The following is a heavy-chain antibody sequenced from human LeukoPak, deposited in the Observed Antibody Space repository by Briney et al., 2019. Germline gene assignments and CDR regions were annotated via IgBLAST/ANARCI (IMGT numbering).Heavy chain of an antibody. J-gene: IGHJ6*03. CDR3: ARGTDFWSGYLASTYYMDV. V-gene: IGHV4-4*09. D-gene: IGHD3-3*01. Sequence: PSETLSLTCTVPGGSISSYFWSWIRQPPGKGLEWIGYIYTSGSTNYNPSLKSRVTISVDTSKNQFSLKLSSVTAADTAVYYCARGTDFWSGYLASTYYMDVWGKGTTVTVSS. CDR1: GGSISSYF. CDR2: IYTSGST.